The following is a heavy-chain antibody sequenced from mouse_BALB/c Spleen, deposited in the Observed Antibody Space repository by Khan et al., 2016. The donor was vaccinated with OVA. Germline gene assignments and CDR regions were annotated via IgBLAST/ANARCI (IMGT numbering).Heavy chain of an antibody. J-gene: IGHJ2*01. D-gene: IGHD1-2*01. CDR2: ISYSGST. V-gene: IGHV3-2*02. Sequence: EVQLQESGPGLVKPSQSLSLTCTVTGYSITSGYGWNWIRQFPGNKVEWMGYISYSGSTNYNPSLKSRISITRETSKNQFFLQLNSVTTQDTATYYCARTARIKYWGQGTTLTVSS. CDR3: ARTARIKY. CDR1: GYSITSGYG.